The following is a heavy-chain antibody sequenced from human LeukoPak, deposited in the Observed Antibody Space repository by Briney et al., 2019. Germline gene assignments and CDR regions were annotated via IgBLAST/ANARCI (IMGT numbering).Heavy chain of an antibody. CDR3: TTGSYGDSREYYFDY. CDR1: GFTIRNAW. CDR2: IKSKTDGGTT. J-gene: IGHJ4*02. V-gene: IGHV3-15*01. D-gene: IGHD4-17*01. Sequence: GGSLRLSCAASGFTIRNAWISWVRQAPGKGLEWVGRIKSKTDGGTTDYAAPVKGRFTISRDDSKNTLYLQMNSLKTEDTAVYYCTTGSYGDSREYYFDYWGQGTLVTVSS.